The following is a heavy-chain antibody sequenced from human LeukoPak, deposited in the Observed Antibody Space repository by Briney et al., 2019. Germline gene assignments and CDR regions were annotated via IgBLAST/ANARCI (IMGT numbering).Heavy chain of an antibody. CDR1: GYSISSGYY. V-gene: IGHV4-38-2*01. CDR3: ARGEGSVVVENFDY. Sequence: SETLSLTCAVSGYSISSGYYWGWIRQPPGKGLEWIGSIYHSGSTYYNPSLKSRATISVDTSKNQFSLKLSSVTAADTAVYYCARGEGSVVVENFDYWGQGTLVTVSS. D-gene: IGHD2-2*01. CDR2: IYHSGST. J-gene: IGHJ4*02.